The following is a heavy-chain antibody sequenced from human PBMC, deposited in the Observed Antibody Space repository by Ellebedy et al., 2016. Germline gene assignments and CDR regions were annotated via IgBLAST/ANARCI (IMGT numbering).Heavy chain of an antibody. Sequence: GGSLRLSXAASGFTFSSYWMSWVRQAPGKGLEWVANIKQDGSDKYYVDSVKGRFTISRDNAKNSLYLQMNSLRAEDTAVYYCAREEYSSSWYGGYYYYGMDVWGQGTTVTVSS. CDR2: IKQDGSDK. V-gene: IGHV3-7*01. D-gene: IGHD6-13*01. J-gene: IGHJ6*02. CDR3: AREEYSSSWYGGYYYYGMDV. CDR1: GFTFSSYW.